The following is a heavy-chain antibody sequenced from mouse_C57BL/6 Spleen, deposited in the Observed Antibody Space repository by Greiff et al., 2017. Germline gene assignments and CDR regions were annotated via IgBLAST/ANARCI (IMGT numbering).Heavy chain of an antibody. Sequence: EVQLVESGPGLVKPSQSLSLTCSVTGYSITSGYYWNWIRQFPGNKLEWMGYISYDGSNNYNPSLKNRISITRDTSKNQFFLKLNSVTTEDTATYYCAREVTTVPSYYAMDYWGQGTSVTVAS. CDR1: GYSITSGYY. J-gene: IGHJ4*01. CDR3: AREVTTVPSYYAMDY. V-gene: IGHV3-6*01. CDR2: ISYDGSN. D-gene: IGHD1-1*01.